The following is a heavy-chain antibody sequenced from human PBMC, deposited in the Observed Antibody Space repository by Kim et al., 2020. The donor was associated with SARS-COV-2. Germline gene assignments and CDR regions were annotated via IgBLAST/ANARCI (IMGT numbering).Heavy chain of an antibody. CDR1: GYTFTGYY. J-gene: IGHJ6*02. CDR2: INPNSGGT. V-gene: IGHV1-2*05. D-gene: IGHD4-17*01. Sequence: ASVKVSCKASGYTFTGYYIHWVRQAPGQGLEWMGRINPNSGGTNYARKFQGRVTMTRDTSISTAYMEVTSLTSDDTVAYYCARGTTTTVITPGYNGMDVWGQGTTVTVSS. CDR3: ARGTTTTVITPGYNGMDV.